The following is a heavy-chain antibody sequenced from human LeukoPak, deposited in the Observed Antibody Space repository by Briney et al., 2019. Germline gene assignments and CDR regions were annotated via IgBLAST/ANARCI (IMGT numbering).Heavy chain of an antibody. J-gene: IGHJ5*02. CDR3: ARPGTYSSTNKGNWFDP. V-gene: IGHV4-34*01. CDR1: GGSFSGYY. Sequence: PSETPSLTCAVYGGSFSGYYWSWIRQPPGKGLEWIGEINHSGSTNYNPSLKSRVTISVDTSKNQFSLKLSSVTAADTAVYYCARPGTYSSTNKGNWFDPWGQGTLVTVSS. CDR2: INHSGST. D-gene: IGHD6-13*01.